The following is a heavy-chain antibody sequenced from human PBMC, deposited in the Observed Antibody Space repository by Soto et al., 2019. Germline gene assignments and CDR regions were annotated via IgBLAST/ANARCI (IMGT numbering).Heavy chain of an antibody. J-gene: IGHJ4*02. CDR3: ARIRQSDFWSGYYYFFDY. V-gene: IGHV1-18*01. Sequence: QVHLVQSGAEVEKPGASVKVSCKASGYTFTDYGISWVRQAPGQGLQWMGWITAFNGNTKYAQQFQGRVTMTTDTSTRTAYMELRSLESDDTAVYYCARIRQSDFWSGYYYFFDYWGQGTLVTVSS. D-gene: IGHD3-3*01. CDR2: ITAFNGNT. CDR1: GYTFTDYG.